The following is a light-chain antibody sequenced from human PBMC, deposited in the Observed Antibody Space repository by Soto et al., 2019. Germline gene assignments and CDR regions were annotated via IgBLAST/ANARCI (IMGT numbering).Light chain of an antibody. J-gene: IGLJ1*01. CDR3: SSYTSSSTRV. CDR1: SSDVGGYNY. V-gene: IGLV2-14*01. Sequence: HSVLTKPASVNGAPGQSITISCTGTSSDVGGYNYVSWYQQHPGKAPKLMIYDVSNRPSGVSNRFSGSKSGNTASLTISGLQAEDEADYYCSSYTSSSTRVFGTGTKVTVL. CDR2: DVS.